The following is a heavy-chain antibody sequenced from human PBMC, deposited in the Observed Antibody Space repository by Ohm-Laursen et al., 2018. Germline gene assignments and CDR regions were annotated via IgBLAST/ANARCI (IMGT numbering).Heavy chain of an antibody. Sequence: SDTLSLTCTVSSGSISTNYWSWIRQPAGKGLEWVGRIHTSGYTNYNPSLKSRVTMSIDTSKNQFSLNLSSVTAADTAVYYCARGFSGWWGRIDYWGQGILVTVSS. J-gene: IGHJ4*02. CDR1: SGSISTNY. CDR3: ARGFSGWWGRIDY. D-gene: IGHD6-19*01. V-gene: IGHV4-4*07. CDR2: IHTSGYT.